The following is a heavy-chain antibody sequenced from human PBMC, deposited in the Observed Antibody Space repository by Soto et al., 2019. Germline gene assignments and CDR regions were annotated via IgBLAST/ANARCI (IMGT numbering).Heavy chain of an antibody. V-gene: IGHV1-18*01. CDR1: GYTFTSYG. D-gene: IGHD3-22*01. CDR2: ISAYNGNT. CDR3: ARGGPSTITMIVARAIDY. J-gene: IGHJ4*02. Sequence: ASVKVSCKASGYTFTSYGISWVRQAPGQGLEWMGWISAYNGNTNYAQKLQGRVTMTTDTSTSTAYMELRSLRSDDTAVYYCARGGPSTITMIVARAIDYWGQGTRVTVSS.